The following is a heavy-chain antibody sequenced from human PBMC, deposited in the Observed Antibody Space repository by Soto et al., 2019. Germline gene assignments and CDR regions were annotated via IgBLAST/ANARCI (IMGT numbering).Heavy chain of an antibody. CDR3: ATTIVLRFLEWFPFAY. J-gene: IGHJ4*02. CDR2: FDPEDGET. Sequence: ASVKVSCKVSGYTLTELSMHWVRQAPGKGLEWMGGFDPEDGETIYAQQFQGRVTMTEDTSTDTAYMELSSLRSEDTAVYYCATTIVLRFLEWFPFAYWGQGTLVTVAS. V-gene: IGHV1-24*01. CDR1: GYTLTELS. D-gene: IGHD3-3*01.